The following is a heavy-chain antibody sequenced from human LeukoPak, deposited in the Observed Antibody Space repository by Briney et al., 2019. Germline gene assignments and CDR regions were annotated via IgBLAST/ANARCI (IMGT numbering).Heavy chain of an antibody. CDR3: ARTTESYDSSGYWVYYFGY. D-gene: IGHD3-22*01. Sequence: ASVKVSCKASGYTFTSNYMHWVRQAPGQGPEWMGVISPSGGSTTYAQKFQGRVTLTRDMSTSTDYLELSSLRSEDTAVYYCARTTESYDSSGYWVYYFGYWGQGTLVTVSS. J-gene: IGHJ4*02. CDR1: GYTFTSNY. CDR2: ISPSGGST. V-gene: IGHV1-46*01.